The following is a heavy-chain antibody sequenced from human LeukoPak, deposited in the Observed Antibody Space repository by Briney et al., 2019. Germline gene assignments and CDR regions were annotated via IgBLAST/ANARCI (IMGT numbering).Heavy chain of an antibody. V-gene: IGHV4-59*13. CDR3: AGGILMGYSSSWRSGYSYYYGMDV. J-gene: IGHJ6*02. Sequence: SDTLSLLCTLWGRPKRRYHGMCPPQPTGRAGVGLGYIYYRGNHKYNPSLKSRVTISVDTSKNQFSLKLSSVTAADTAVYYCAGGILMGYSSSWRSGYSYYYGMDVWGQGTTVTVSS. CDR2: IYYRGNH. D-gene: IGHD6-13*01. CDR1: GRPKRRYH.